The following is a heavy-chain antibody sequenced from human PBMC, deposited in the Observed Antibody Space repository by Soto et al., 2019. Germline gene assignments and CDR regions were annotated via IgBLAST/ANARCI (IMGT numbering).Heavy chain of an antibody. CDR2: IYYSGST. V-gene: IGHV4-59*08. D-gene: IGHD3-3*01. J-gene: IGHJ6*03. Sequence: ETLSLTCTVSGGSISSYYWSWILQPPGKGLEWIGYIYYSGSTNYNPSLKSRVTISVDTSKNQFSLKLSSVTAADTAVYYCARAITIPYYMDVWGKGTTVTVSS. CDR1: GGSISSYY. CDR3: ARAITIPYYMDV.